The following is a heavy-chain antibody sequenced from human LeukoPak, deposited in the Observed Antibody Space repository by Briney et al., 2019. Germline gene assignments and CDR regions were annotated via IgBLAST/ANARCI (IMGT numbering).Heavy chain of an antibody. Sequence: SETLSLTCTVSGGSISISSYYWGWIRQPPGKGLEWIGSIYYSGSTYHNPSLKSRVTISVDTSKNQFSLKLSSVTAADTAVYYCARRPTYYYGSSYYMDVWGKGTTVTVSS. CDR1: GGSISISSYY. V-gene: IGHV4-39*01. D-gene: IGHD3-22*01. CDR2: IYYSGST. J-gene: IGHJ6*03. CDR3: ARRPTYYYGSSYYMDV.